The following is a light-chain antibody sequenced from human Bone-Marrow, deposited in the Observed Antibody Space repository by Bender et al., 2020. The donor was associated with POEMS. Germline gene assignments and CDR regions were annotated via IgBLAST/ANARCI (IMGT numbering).Light chain of an antibody. J-gene: IGLJ1*01. Sequence: SYVLTQLPSVSVAPGQTARITCGGDNVATKSVHWYQQKPGQAPVLVVYDDSDRPSGIPERFSGSKSGNTASLTVSGLQAEDEADYYCSSYAGSNNYVFGTGTKVTVL. CDR3: SSYAGSNNYV. V-gene: IGLV3-21*02. CDR2: DDS. CDR1: NVATKS.